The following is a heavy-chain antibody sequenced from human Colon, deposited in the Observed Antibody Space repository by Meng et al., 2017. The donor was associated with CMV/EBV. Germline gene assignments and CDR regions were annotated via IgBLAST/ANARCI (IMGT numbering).Heavy chain of an antibody. J-gene: IGHJ6*02. Sequence: GESLKISCAVSGFSFSTYSVHWVRQAPGKGLEWVALMSYDGVNKYYADSVKGRFSISRDTSTNTLYLHMDSLRPEDAAVYFCASRSYTYFDSGTHVSMDVWGQGTTVTVSS. CDR3: ASRSYTYFDSGTHVSMDV. CDR2: MSYDGVNK. V-gene: IGHV3-30-3*02. D-gene: IGHD3-10*01. CDR1: GFSFSTYS.